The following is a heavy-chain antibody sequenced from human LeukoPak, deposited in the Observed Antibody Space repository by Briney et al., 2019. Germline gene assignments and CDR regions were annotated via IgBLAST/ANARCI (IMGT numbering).Heavy chain of an antibody. CDR2: IIPIFGTA. Sequence: SVKVSCKASGGTFSSYAISRVRQAPGQGLEWMGGIIPIFGTANYAQKFQGRVTITADESTSTAYMELSSLRSEDTAVYYCARSTVGAVARFDYWGQGTLVTVSS. CDR3: ARSTVGAVARFDY. J-gene: IGHJ4*02. V-gene: IGHV1-69*13. D-gene: IGHD6-19*01. CDR1: GGTFSSYA.